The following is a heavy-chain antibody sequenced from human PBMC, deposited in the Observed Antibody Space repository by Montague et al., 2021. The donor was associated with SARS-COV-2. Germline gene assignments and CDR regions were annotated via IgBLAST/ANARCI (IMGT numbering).Heavy chain of an antibody. CDR2: VYSGGTT. D-gene: IGHD3-3*01. CDR3: VRDGGLRFSGGAMDV. V-gene: IGHV4-34*01. Sequence: SETLSLTCAVYGGSFSGYYWSWIRQPPGKGLEWIGYVYSGGTTYYNPSLKSRVTISEDMSKNQFSLRLTSVTAADTAVYYCVRDGGLRFSGGAMDVWGQGTTVTVSS. J-gene: IGHJ6*02. CDR1: GGSFSGYY.